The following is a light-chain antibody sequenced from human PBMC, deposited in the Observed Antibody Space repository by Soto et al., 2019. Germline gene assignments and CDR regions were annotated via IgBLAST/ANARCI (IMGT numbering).Light chain of an antibody. J-gene: IGKJ4*01. V-gene: IGKV1-27*01. CDR2: AAS. Sequence: DIQMTQSPSSLSASVGDRVTITCRASQGISNYLAWYQQKPGKVPKLLIYAASTLQSGVPSRFSGSGSGTDFTLTISRLQPEDVATYYCQKCGIAPFTFGGGTKLELK. CDR3: QKCGIAPFT. CDR1: QGISNY.